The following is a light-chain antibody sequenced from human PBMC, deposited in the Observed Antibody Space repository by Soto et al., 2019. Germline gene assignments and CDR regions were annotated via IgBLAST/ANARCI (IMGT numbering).Light chain of an antibody. CDR2: DVF. CDR3: RHYNGLPNT. Sequence: DIQMTQSPSSLSASIGDSVTITCRASQSVNNRLAWYQQSPGKAPHVVIHDVFRLPSGVPSRFTGGGSGTEFTLTISNIQAEDFGSYFCRHYNGLPNTFGPGTRLEIK. J-gene: IGKJ5*01. CDR1: QSVNNR. V-gene: IGKV1-5*01.